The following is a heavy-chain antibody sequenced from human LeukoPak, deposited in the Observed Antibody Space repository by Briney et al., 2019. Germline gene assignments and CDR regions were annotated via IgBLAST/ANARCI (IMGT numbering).Heavy chain of an antibody. V-gene: IGHV3-23*01. CDR2: ISGSGGST. CDR3: AKGRYYGDY. J-gene: IGHJ4*02. CDR1: GFTFSDRY. Sequence: PGGSLRLSCAASGFTFSDRYMDWVRQAPGKGLEWVSAISGSGGSTYYADSVKGRFTISRDNSKNTLYLQMNSLRAEDTAVYYCAKGRYYGDYWGQGTLVTVSS. D-gene: IGHD1-26*01.